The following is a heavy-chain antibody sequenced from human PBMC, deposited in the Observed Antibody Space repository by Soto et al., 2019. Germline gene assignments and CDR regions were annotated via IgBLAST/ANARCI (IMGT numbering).Heavy chain of an antibody. CDR1: GFTFSDYV. D-gene: IGHD6-19*01. CDR3: AKGGRQWLVTSDFNY. Sequence: VQLVESGGGVVQPGRSLRLSCAASGFTFSDYVMHWVRQAPGKGLEWVAVVSHDGRNTHYADSVKGRFTISRDSSKNTVSLEMNRLRAEDTAVYYCAKGGRQWLVTSDFNYWGQGALVTVSS. V-gene: IGHV3-30*18. J-gene: IGHJ4*02. CDR2: VSHDGRNT.